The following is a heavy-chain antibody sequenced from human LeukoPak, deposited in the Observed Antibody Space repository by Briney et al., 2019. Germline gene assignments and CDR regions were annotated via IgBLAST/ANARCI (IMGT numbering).Heavy chain of an antibody. CDR2: INPNTGGT. J-gene: IGHJ4*02. V-gene: IGHV1-2*02. Sequence: ASVRVSCTSSGYTFTAYYLQWGRQAPGQGLEGVAWINPNTGGTDYAQKFQGRVPVTRATSISTAYMELSSLRSDDTAVYYCAACSGSYSTDYWGQGTLVTVSS. CDR3: AACSGSYSTDY. CDR1: GYTFTAYY. D-gene: IGHD1-26*01.